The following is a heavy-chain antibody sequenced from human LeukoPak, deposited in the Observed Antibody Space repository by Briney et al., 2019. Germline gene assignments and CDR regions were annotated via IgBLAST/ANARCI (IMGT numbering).Heavy chain of an antibody. V-gene: IGHV4-34*01. CDR2: INHSGST. CDR3: AAKPFCGGDCYPTGDY. Sequence: ETLSLTCAVYGGSFSGYYWSWIRQPPGKGLEWIGGINHSGSTNYNPSLKSRVTISVDTSKNQFSLKLSSVTAADTAVYYCAAKPFCGGDCYPTGDYWGQGTLVTVSS. D-gene: IGHD2-21*02. J-gene: IGHJ4*02. CDR1: GGSFSGYY.